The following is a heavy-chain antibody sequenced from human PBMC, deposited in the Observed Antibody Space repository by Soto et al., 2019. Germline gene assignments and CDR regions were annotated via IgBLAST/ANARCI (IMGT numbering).Heavy chain of an antibody. J-gene: IGHJ4*02. V-gene: IGHV3-48*01. Sequence: EVQLVESGGGLVQPGGSLRLSCAASGFTFSSYCMSWVRQAPGKGLEWVSFICISSSSIYYADSVKGRFTISRDNAQNSLDVQMNSLRAEDTAVYYCAGDSPPIDYGGQGTLVTVSS. CDR1: GFTFSSYC. CDR3: AGDSPPIDY. CDR2: ICISSSSI.